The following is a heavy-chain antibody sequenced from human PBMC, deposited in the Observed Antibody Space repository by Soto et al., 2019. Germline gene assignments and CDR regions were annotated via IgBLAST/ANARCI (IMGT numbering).Heavy chain of an antibody. CDR1: GGSISSGDYY. J-gene: IGHJ5*02. D-gene: IGHD6-6*01. V-gene: IGHV4-30-4*01. CDR3: ARKYSSSSSWFDP. CDR2: IYYSGST. Sequence: SETLSLTCTVSGGSISSGDYYWSWIRQPPGKGLEWIGYIYYSGSTYYNPSLKSRVTISVDTSKNQFSLKLSSVTAADTAVYYCARKYSSSSSWFDPWGQGTLVTVSS.